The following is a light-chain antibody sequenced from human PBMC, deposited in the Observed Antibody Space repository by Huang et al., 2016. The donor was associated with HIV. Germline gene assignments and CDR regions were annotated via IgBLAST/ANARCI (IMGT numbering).Light chain of an antibody. Sequence: EIVMTQSPATLSVSPGQRATLSCRASQSVSDNLAWYQQKPGQAPRILIYDASTRATGIPARFSGSGSGTEFSLTISSLQSEDFALYHCQQYNNWPLTFGGGTKVEIK. J-gene: IGKJ4*01. V-gene: IGKV3-15*01. CDR1: QSVSDN. CDR3: QQYNNWPLT. CDR2: DAS.